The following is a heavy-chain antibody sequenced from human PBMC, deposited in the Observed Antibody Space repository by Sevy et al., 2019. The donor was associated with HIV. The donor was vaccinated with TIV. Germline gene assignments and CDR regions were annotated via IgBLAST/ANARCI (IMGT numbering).Heavy chain of an antibody. V-gene: IGHV3-7*01. J-gene: IGHJ6*02. CDR1: GFTFRNYW. CDR3: AKEAIGGTHYNAHGMDV. Sequence: GGSLRLSCAASGFTFRNYWMSWVRQAPGKGLEWVANIKQDGSEKYYVDSVKGRVTISRDNTKNSLYLQMNSLRAEDTAVYYCAKEAIGGTHYNAHGMDVWGQGTTVTVSS. CDR2: IKQDGSEK. D-gene: IGHD3-10*01.